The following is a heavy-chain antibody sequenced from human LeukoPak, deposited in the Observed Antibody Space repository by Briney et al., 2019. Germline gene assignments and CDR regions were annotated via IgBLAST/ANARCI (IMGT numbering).Heavy chain of an antibody. J-gene: IGHJ6*04. CDR2: INHSGST. Sequence: PSETLSLTCAVYGGSFSGYYLSWIRQPPGKGLEWIGEINHSGSTNYYPSVKSRVTLSVDTSEYPFSLKLSSVTAADTAVYYCARIPYCSSISCPSYYYYGIDVWGKGTTVTVSS. D-gene: IGHD2-2*01. CDR3: ARIPYCSSISCPSYYYYGIDV. V-gene: IGHV4-34*01. CDR1: GGSFSGYY.